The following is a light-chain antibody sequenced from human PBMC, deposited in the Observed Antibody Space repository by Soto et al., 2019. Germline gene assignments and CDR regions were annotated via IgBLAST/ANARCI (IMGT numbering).Light chain of an antibody. Sequence: AIRMTQSPSSFSASTGDRVTITCRASQGISSYLAWYQQKPGKAPKLLIYAASTLQSGVPSRFSGSGSGTDFTLTSSCLQSEDFATYYCQQYYSYPRYTFGQGTKLEIK. J-gene: IGKJ2*01. CDR3: QQYYSYPRYT. CDR1: QGISSY. CDR2: AAS. V-gene: IGKV1-8*01.